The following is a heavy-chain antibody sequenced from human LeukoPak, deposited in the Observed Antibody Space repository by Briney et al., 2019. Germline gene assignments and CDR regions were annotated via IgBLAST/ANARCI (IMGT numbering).Heavy chain of an antibody. Sequence: GASVKVSCKASGYTFTGYYMHWVRQAPGQGLEWMGWINPNSGGTNYAQKFQGRVTMTRDTSISTAYMELSSLGTEDTALYYCARGPVAYYDSSAYYSPDRYWGQGTLVTVSS. CDR1: GYTFTGYY. V-gene: IGHV1-2*02. D-gene: IGHD3-22*01. CDR2: INPNSGGT. CDR3: ARGPVAYYDSSAYYSPDRY. J-gene: IGHJ4*02.